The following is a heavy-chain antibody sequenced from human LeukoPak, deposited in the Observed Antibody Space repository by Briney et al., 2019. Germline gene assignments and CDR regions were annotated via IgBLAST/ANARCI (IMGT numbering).Heavy chain of an antibody. CDR2: IYYSGST. CDR3: ARLHSTSHFDY. V-gene: IGHV4-39*01. Sequence: SETLSLTCTVSGGSISSSSYYWGWIRQPPGKGLEWIGSIYYSGSTYYNPSLKSRVTISVDTSKNQFPLKLSSVTAADTAVYYCARLHSTSHFDYWGQGTLVTVSS. J-gene: IGHJ4*02. CDR1: GGSISSSSYY. D-gene: IGHD2-2*01.